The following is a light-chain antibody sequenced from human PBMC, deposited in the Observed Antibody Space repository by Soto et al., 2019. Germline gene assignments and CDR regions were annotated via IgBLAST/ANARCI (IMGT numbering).Light chain of an antibody. CDR1: QSVSSN. CDR2: GAS. CDR3: QQYNNWPT. V-gene: IGKV3D-15*01. Sequence: EIVMTQSPATLSVSPGERATLSCRASQSVSSNLAWYQQKPGQAPRLLIYGASTRATGIPARFSGSRSGTEFTLTISSLQSEDFAFYYCQQYNNWPTFGQGTKLEIK. J-gene: IGKJ2*01.